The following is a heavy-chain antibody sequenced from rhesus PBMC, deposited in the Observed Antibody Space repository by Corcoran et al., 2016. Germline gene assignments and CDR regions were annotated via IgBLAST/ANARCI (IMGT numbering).Heavy chain of an antibody. CDR1: GGSISSGYYY. J-gene: IGHJ5-1*01. D-gene: IGHD6-31*01. CDR3: ARSSSSGWYTV. CDR2: IYSNSEST. V-gene: IGHV4S12*01. Sequence: QVQLQESGPGVVKPSETLSLTCAVSGGSISSGYYYWSWIRQPPGKGLEWIGGIYSNSESTNYNPSLKSRVTISKDTSKNQFSLKLSSVTAADTAVYYCARSSSSGWYTVWGQGVLVTVSS.